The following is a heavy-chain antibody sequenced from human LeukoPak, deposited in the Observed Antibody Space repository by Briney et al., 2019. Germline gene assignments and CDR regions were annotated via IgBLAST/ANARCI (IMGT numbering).Heavy chain of an antibody. CDR2: IYHSGST. D-gene: IGHD3-10*01. J-gene: IGHJ3*02. Sequence: PSGTLSLTCAVSGGSISSGGYSWSWIRQPPGKGLEWIGYIYHSGSTYYNPSLKSRVTISVDRSKNQFSLKLSSVTAADTAVYYCARDKGYYYGSGSSMHAFDIWGQGTMVTVSS. CDR3: ARDKGYYYGSGSSMHAFDI. V-gene: IGHV4-30-2*01. CDR1: GGSISSGGYS.